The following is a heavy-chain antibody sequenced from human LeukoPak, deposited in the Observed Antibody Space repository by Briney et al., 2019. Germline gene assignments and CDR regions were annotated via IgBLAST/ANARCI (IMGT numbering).Heavy chain of an antibody. CDR1: GFTVRGYY. D-gene: IGHD3-10*01. Sequence: GGSLSLSCAASGFTVRGYYMSWVRRTPGKGLEWVSVIYGTGRTYYAESVKGRFTMSRDISQNTLHLQMNSLRIEDTAVYYCAAITLEGNIGDAFDIWGQGTVVTVAS. J-gene: IGHJ3*02. CDR3: AAITLEGNIGDAFDI. V-gene: IGHV3-53*01. CDR2: IYGTGRT.